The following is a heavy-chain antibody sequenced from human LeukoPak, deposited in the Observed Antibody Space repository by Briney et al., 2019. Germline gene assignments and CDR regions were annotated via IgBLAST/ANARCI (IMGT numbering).Heavy chain of an antibody. D-gene: IGHD6-13*01. CDR1: GFTFSSYG. Sequence: GGSLRLSCAASGFTFSSYGMHWVRQAPGKGLEWVAVISYDGTNKYYADSVKGRFTISRDNSKNTLYLQMNSLRAEDTAVYYCAKVRDSSSWSHYYYYYGMDVWGKGTTVTVSS. J-gene: IGHJ6*04. V-gene: IGHV3-30*18. CDR3: AKVRDSSSWSHYYYYYGMDV. CDR2: ISYDGTNK.